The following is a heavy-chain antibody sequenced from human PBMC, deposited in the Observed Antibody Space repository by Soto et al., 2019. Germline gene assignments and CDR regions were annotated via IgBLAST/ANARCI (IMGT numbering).Heavy chain of an antibody. Sequence: GGSLRLSCAASGIPFSDFAMSWVRQAPGKGLEWVAAISGSGGTKFYADSLKGRLTISRDNSKSTLYLQMDTLRVEDTAVYYCATPGLYYFDSTGTFDYWGQGTLVTVSS. V-gene: IGHV3-23*01. J-gene: IGHJ4*02. CDR1: GIPFSDFA. CDR2: ISGSGGTK. D-gene: IGHD3-22*01. CDR3: ATPGLYYFDSTGTFDY.